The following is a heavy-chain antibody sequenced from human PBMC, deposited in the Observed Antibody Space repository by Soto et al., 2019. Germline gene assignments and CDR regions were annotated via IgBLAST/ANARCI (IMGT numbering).Heavy chain of an antibody. CDR3: ACGLTGYHQAYYYYYMDV. D-gene: IGHD3-9*01. V-gene: IGHV4-59*01. CDR1: GGSISSYY. J-gene: IGHJ6*03. CDR2: IYYSGST. Sequence: SETLSLTCTVSGGSISSYYWSWIRQPPGKGLEWIGYIYYSGSTNYNPSLKSRVTISVDTSQNQFSLKLSSVNAADTAVYYCACGLTGYHQAYYYYYMDVWGKGTTVTVSS.